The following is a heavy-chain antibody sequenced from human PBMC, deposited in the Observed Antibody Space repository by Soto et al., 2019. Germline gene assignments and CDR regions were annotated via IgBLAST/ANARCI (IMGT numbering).Heavy chain of an antibody. Sequence: ASVKVSCKASGYTFTSYGISWVRQAPGQGLEWMGWISAYNGNTNYAQKLQGRVTMTTDTSTSTAYMELRSLRSDDTAVYYCASIAARSRYYYMDVWGKGTTVTVSS. D-gene: IGHD6-6*01. V-gene: IGHV1-18*01. J-gene: IGHJ6*03. CDR2: ISAYNGNT. CDR3: ASIAARSRYYYMDV. CDR1: GYTFTSYG.